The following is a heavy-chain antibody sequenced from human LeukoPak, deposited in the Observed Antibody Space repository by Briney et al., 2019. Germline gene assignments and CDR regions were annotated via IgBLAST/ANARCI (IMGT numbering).Heavy chain of an antibody. CDR2: IYTSGST. Sequence: SETLSLTCTVSGDSINSFYWSWIRQPAGKGLEWVGRIYTSGSTNYSPSLKSRVTMSVDTSKNQFSLKLSSVTAADTAVYYCARDVVAAVGSFDYWGQGTQVTVSS. D-gene: IGHD2-2*01. CDR1: GDSINSFY. CDR3: ARDVVAAVGSFDY. V-gene: IGHV4-4*07. J-gene: IGHJ4*02.